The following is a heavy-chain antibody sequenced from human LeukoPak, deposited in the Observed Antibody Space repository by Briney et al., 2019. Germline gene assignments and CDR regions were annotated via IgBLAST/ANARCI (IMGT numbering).Heavy chain of an antibody. V-gene: IGHV3-33*01. CDR1: GFTFSSYA. CDR3: ARGLGYSYGYGIDY. CDR2: IWYDGSNK. D-gene: IGHD5-18*01. Sequence: PGGSLRLSCAASGFTFSSYAMHWVRKAPAKGLDWVAIIWYDGSNKYHADSVKGRFTISRDNSKDTLYLQMNSLRAEDTALYYCARGLGYSYGYGIDYWGQGTLVTVSS. J-gene: IGHJ4*02.